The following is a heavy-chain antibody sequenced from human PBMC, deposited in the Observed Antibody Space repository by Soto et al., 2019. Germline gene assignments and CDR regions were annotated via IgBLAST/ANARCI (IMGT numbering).Heavy chain of an antibody. Sequence: ASLRLSCAASGFTFSKFWINCVRQAPGKGPEWVSSLNRDRSDTRYADSVKGRFTISRDNAKHTPYLQMSSLRAEDAAVYYCAGSAEDVCGQGTPVTVSS. CDR3: AGSAEDV. CDR2: LNRDRSDT. CDR1: GFTFSKFW. J-gene: IGHJ6*02. D-gene: IGHD2-15*01. V-gene: IGHV3-74*01.